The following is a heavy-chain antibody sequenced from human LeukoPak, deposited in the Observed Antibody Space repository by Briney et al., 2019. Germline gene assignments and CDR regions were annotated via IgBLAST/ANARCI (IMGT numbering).Heavy chain of an antibody. D-gene: IGHD2-15*01. V-gene: IGHV5-51*01. CDR2: INPAHSDT. CDR3: ARLDRCSGGSCYSNWFDP. J-gene: IGHJ5*02. Sequence: GESLRISCKASGYRFTSHWIGWVRQMPGKGLEWVGLINPAHSDTRYSPSFQGQVTISADKSISTAYLQWSSLKASDTAMYYCARLDRCSGGSCYSNWFDPWGQGTLVTVSS. CDR1: GYRFTSHW.